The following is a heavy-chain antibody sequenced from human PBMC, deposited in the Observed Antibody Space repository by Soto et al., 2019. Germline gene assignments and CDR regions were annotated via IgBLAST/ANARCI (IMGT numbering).Heavy chain of an antibody. CDR3: ARHIRPTGYYILGHFDY. CDR1: GGSISSSSYY. CDR2: IYYSGST. D-gene: IGHD3-9*01. V-gene: IGHV4-39*01. J-gene: IGHJ4*02. Sequence: QLQLQESGPGLVKPSETLSLTCTVSGGSISSSSYYWGWIRQPPGKGLEWIGSIYYSGSTYYNPSLKSRVTISVDTSKNQFSLKLSSVTAADTAVYYCARHIRPTGYYILGHFDYWGQGTLVTVSS.